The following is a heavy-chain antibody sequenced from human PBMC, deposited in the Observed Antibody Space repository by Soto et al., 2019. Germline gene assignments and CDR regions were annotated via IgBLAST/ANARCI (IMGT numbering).Heavy chain of an antibody. J-gene: IGHJ6*02. Sequence: GESLKISCKGAGYTFTNYWIGLLRQIPWKGLEWMGIIYPGDSDTKYNPSFQGQVTISADKSITTTYLRWTSLKASDTAIYYCAASIFYYGMDVRGQGTTVTVSS. CDR3: AASIFYYGMDV. V-gene: IGHV5-51*01. CDR1: GYTFTNYW. CDR2: IYPGDSDT.